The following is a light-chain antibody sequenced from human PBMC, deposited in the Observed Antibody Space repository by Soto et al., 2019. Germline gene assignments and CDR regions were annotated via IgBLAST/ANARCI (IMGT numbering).Light chain of an antibody. CDR2: AAS. CDR3: QQTYNTPLT. V-gene: IGKV1-39*01. CDR1: QNIERW. J-gene: IGKJ4*01. Sequence: DIQMTQSPSTLSASGGDSLAITCRASQNIERWLAWFQQTSGNAPKLLIYAASGLQSGVPSRFSGSGSGTDFTLTINSLQREDFATYYCQQTYNTPLTFGGGTKVDI.